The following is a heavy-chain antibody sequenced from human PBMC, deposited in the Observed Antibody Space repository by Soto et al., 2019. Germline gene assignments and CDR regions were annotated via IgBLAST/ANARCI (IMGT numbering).Heavy chain of an antibody. CDR1: GFTFTSSA. D-gene: IGHD3-9*01. Sequence: SVKVSCKASGFTFTSSAVQWVRQARGQRLEWIGWIVVGSGNTNYAQKFQERVTITRDMSTSTAYMELSSLRSEDTAVYYCARAWLLSSNWFDPWGQGTLVTVSS. CDR2: IVVGSGNT. CDR3: ARAWLLSSNWFDP. J-gene: IGHJ5*02. V-gene: IGHV1-58*01.